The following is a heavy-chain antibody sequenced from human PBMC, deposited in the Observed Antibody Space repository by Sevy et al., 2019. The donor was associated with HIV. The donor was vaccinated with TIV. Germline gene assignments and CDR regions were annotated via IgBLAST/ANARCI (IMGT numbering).Heavy chain of an antibody. D-gene: IGHD2-8*02. V-gene: IGHV4-34*01. Sequence: SETLSLTCAVYGGSFSGYYWSWIRQPPGKGLEWIGEINHSGSTNYNPSLKSRVTISVDTSKNQFSLKLSSVTAADTAVYYCARHCTGTSCSHAFDIWAKGQWSPSPQ. J-gene: IGHJ3*02. CDR1: GGSFSGYY. CDR2: INHSGST. CDR3: ARHCTGTSCSHAFDI.